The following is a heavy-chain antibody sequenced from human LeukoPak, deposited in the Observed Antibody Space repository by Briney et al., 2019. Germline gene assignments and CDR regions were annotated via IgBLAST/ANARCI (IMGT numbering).Heavy chain of an antibody. CDR3: ARERNSYYMDV. CDR2: IKVDGST. J-gene: IGHJ6*03. Sequence: GGSLRLSCAASGFTFGNYLMHWVRQAPGEGLVWVSGIKVDGSTGFADSVKGRFSISRDNAQNTLYLQMSSLSSEDTAVYYCARERNSYYMDVWGKGTTVTVSS. CDR1: GFTFGNYL. V-gene: IGHV3-74*01.